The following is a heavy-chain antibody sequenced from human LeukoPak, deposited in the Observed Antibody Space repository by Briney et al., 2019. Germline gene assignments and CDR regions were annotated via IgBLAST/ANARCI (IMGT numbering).Heavy chain of an antibody. CDR2: INHSGST. J-gene: IGHJ4*02. CDR3: ARGEYSGYYDY. D-gene: IGHD5-12*01. CDR1: GGSFSGYY. Sequence: SETLSLTGAVYGGSFSGYYWSWIRQPPGKGLEWIGEINHSGSTNYNPSLKSRVTISVDTSKNQFSLKLSSVTAADTAVYYCARGEYSGYYDYWGQGTLVTVSS. V-gene: IGHV4-34*01.